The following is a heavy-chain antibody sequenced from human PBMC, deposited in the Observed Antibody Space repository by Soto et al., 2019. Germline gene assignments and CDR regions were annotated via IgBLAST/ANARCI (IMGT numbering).Heavy chain of an antibody. CDR1: GFTFSSYA. J-gene: IGHJ4*02. V-gene: IGHV3-23*01. CDR3: EKTVYYAFWSGPSRVAY. Sequence: EVQLLESGGGLVQPGGSLRLSCAASGFTFSSYAMSWVRQAPGKGLEWVSAISGRGGSTYYAYSVKGRFTLSRDNSKDTLDLQMASLRAKATDVYYCEKTVYYAFWSGPSRVAYLGQGTVVTVSS. CDR2: ISGRGGST. D-gene: IGHD3-3*01.